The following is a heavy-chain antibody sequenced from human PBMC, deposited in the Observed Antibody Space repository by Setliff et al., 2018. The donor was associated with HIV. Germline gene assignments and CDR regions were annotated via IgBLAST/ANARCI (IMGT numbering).Heavy chain of an antibody. J-gene: IGHJ5*02. CDR3: ARVPVPGANWFDP. CDR1: GVSINRTDHY. Sequence: SETLSLTCSVSGVSINRTDHYCGWIRQSPGKSLEWIGSVSQSGSTYYNPSLKSRITISVDRSKNLLSLKLISVTAADQGVYYCARVPVPGANWFDPWGLGTLVTVS. V-gene: IGHV4-39*01. CDR2: VSQSGST.